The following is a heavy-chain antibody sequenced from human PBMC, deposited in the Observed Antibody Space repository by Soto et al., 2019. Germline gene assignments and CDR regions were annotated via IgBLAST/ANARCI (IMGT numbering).Heavy chain of an antibody. CDR1: GYTFTNND. D-gene: IGHD5-18*01. V-gene: IGHV1-8*02. CDR2: MNPGSGDT. CDR3: ARMESFGSLNWFDP. Sequence: LKVSCKASGYTFTNNDVSWVRQATGQGLEWMGWMNPGSGDTGYAQKFQGRVTMTRDISIATAYMELNSLTSEDTAIYYCARMESFGSLNWFDPWGQGTLVTVSS. J-gene: IGHJ5*02.